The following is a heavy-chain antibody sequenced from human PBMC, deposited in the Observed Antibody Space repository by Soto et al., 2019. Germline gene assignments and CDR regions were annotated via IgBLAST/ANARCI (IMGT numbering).Heavy chain of an antibody. Sequence: PSETLSLTCTVSGGSISSSSYYWGWIRQPPGKGLEWIGSIYYSGSTYYNPSLKSRVTISVDTSKNQFSLKLSSVTAADTAVYYCARVETGRRYCSGGSCFNWFDPWGQGTLVTVSS. CDR3: ARVETGRRYCSGGSCFNWFDP. CDR2: IYYSGST. V-gene: IGHV4-39*01. D-gene: IGHD2-15*01. J-gene: IGHJ5*02. CDR1: GGSISSSSYY.